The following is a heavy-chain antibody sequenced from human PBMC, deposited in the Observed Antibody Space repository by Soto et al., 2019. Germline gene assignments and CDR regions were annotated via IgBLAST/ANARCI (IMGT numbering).Heavy chain of an antibody. Sequence: EVQLVESGGGLVKPGGSLRLSCAASGFTFSNAWMNWVRQAPGKGLEWVGRIKSKTDGGTTDYAALVKGRFTISRDDPKNTLYLQMNSLKTEDTAVYYCTTQTDCSGYDPYDYWGQGNLVTVSS. D-gene: IGHD5-12*01. CDR1: GFTFSNAW. V-gene: IGHV3-15*07. CDR3: TTQTDCSGYDPYDY. J-gene: IGHJ4*02. CDR2: IKSKTDGGTT.